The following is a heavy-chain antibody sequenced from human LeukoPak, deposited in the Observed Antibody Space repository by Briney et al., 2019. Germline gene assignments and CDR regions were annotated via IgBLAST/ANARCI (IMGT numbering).Heavy chain of an antibody. CDR2: INHSGST. CDR1: GGSFSGYY. J-gene: IGHJ5*02. CDR3: ATVDSRSFLGDWFDP. D-gene: IGHD3-22*01. Sequence: SETLSLTCAGYGGSFSGYYWSWVRQPPGRGLEWIGEINHSGSTNYKASLQRRVTISVDTAKIQFTLKLSSVTAADTAVNDCATVDSRSFLGDWFDPAGQPTLVTVPS. V-gene: IGHV4-34*01.